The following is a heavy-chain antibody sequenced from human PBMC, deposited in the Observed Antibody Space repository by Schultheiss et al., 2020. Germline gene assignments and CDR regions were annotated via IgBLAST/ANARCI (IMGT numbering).Heavy chain of an antibody. J-gene: IGHJ6*02. CDR1: GGSFSSYY. CDR2: IYYSGST. D-gene: IGHD3-3*01. Sequence: SETLSLTCAVYGGSFSSYYWSWIRQPPGKGLEWIGYIYYSGSTYYNPSLKSRVTISVDTSTNQFSLKLSSVTAADTALYYCAKDILRFLEWLGGMDVWGQGATVNVSS. CDR3: AKDILRFLEWLGGMDV. V-gene: IGHV4-59*06.